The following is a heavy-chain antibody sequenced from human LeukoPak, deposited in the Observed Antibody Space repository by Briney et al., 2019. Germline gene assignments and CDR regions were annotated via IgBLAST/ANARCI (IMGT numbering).Heavy chain of an antibody. CDR1: GFTFSSYA. Sequence: HPGGSLRLSCAASGFTFSSYAMSWVRQAPGKGLEWVSAISGSGGSTYYADSVKGRFTISRDNSKNTLYLQMNSLRAEDTAVYYCAKDIGYSSRGGFDYWGQGTLVTVSS. D-gene: IGHD6-13*01. V-gene: IGHV3-23*01. CDR2: ISGSGGST. J-gene: IGHJ4*02. CDR3: AKDIGYSSRGGFDY.